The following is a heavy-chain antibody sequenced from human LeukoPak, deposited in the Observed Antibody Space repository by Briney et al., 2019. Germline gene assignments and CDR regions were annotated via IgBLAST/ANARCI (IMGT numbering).Heavy chain of an antibody. CDR2: INHSGST. V-gene: IGHV4-34*01. Sequence: SETLSLTCAVYGGSFSGYYWSWIRQPPGKGLEWIGEINHSGSTNYNPSLKSRVTISVDTSKNQFSLELSSVTAADTAVYYCARLGNYYDILTGYYIKGYYYYYMDVWGKGTTVTISS. CDR1: GGSFSGYY. J-gene: IGHJ6*03. CDR3: ARLGNYYDILTGYYIKGYYYYYMDV. D-gene: IGHD3-9*01.